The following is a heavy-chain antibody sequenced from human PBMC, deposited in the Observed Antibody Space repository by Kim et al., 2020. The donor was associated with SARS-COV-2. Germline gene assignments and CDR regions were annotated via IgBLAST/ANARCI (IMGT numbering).Heavy chain of an antibody. D-gene: IGHD3-10*01. V-gene: IGHV5-51*01. CDR1: GYSFTSYW. CDR2: IYPGDSDT. CDR3: ARAITMVRGVITAHAFDI. J-gene: IGHJ3*02. Sequence: GESLKISCKGSGYSFTSYWIGWVRQMPGKGLEWMGIIYPGDSDTRYSPSFQGQVTISADKSISTAYLQWSSLKASDTAMYYCARAITMVRGVITAHAFDIWGQGTMVTVSS.